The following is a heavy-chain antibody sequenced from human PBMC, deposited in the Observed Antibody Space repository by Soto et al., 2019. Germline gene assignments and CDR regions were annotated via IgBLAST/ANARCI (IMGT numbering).Heavy chain of an antibody. CDR2: ITGSGSST. CDR3: AKLLPSGSYLDGDNWFDP. CDR1: GFTFSSYG. Sequence: GGSLRLSCAASGFTFSSYGMHWVRQAPGKGLEWVSAITGSGSSTYYADSVKGRFTISRDNSKNTLYLQMNSLRAEDTAVYYCAKLLPSGSYLDGDNWFDPWGQGTLVTVSS. D-gene: IGHD1-26*01. V-gene: IGHV3-23*01. J-gene: IGHJ5*02.